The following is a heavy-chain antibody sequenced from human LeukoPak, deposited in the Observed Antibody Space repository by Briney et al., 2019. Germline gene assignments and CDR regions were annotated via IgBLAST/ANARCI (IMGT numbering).Heavy chain of an antibody. Sequence: GGSLGLSCAASGFTFSSYWMSWVRQAPGKGLEWVANIKQDGSEKYYVDSVKGRFTISRDNAKNSLYLQMNSLRAEDTAVYYCARGGGYYDSSGYSDFDYWGQGTLVTVSS. J-gene: IGHJ4*02. D-gene: IGHD3-22*01. CDR2: IKQDGSEK. CDR1: GFTFSSYW. CDR3: ARGGGYYDSSGYSDFDY. V-gene: IGHV3-7*01.